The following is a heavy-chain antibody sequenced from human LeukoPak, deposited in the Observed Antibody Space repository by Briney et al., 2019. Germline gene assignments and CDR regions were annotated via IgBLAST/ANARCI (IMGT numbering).Heavy chain of an antibody. CDR1: GFTFSSYA. CDR2: ISGSGGGT. Sequence: GPLRLSCAVSGFTFSSYALSWVRQAPGKGLEGVSSISGSGGGTYYADSVKGRFTISRDNSKNTLFLQMSSLRAEDTAIYYCAKDSSVAGYRDYFDFWGQGTLVTVSS. D-gene: IGHD6-19*01. CDR3: AKDSSVAGYRDYFDF. J-gene: IGHJ4*02. V-gene: IGHV3-23*01.